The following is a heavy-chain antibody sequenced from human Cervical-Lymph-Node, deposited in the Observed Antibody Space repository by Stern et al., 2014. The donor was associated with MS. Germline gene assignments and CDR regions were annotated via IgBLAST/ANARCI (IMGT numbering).Heavy chain of an antibody. J-gene: IGHJ4*02. Sequence: QVQLQESGPGLVKPSETLSLTCTVSGGSVSSGSYYWSWIRQPPRKGLEWIGYIYYSGSTNYNPSLKSRVTISVDTSKNQFSLKLSSVTAADTAVYYCARAPYGGGPFDYWGQGTLVTVSS. D-gene: IGHD4-23*01. CDR2: IYYSGST. CDR1: GGSVSSGSYY. CDR3: ARAPYGGGPFDY. V-gene: IGHV4-61*01.